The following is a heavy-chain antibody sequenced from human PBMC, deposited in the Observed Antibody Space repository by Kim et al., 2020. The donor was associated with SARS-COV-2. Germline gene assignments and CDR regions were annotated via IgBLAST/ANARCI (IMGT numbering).Heavy chain of an antibody. V-gene: IGHV3-33*06. D-gene: IGHD2-15*01. Sequence: DSRKGRFTIPRDTSKTTLYQQMNSLRAEDTAVYYCAKDRRYGGNPNLDYWGQGTLVTVSS. J-gene: IGHJ4*02. CDR3: AKDRRYGGNPNLDY.